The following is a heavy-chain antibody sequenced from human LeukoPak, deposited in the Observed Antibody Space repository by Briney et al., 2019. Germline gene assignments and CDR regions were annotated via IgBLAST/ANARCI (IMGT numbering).Heavy chain of an antibody. CDR2: ISSSSSDI. J-gene: IGHJ6*03. Sequence: PGGSLRLSCAASAFTFTSYSMNWVRQAPGKGLEWVSSISSSSSDIYYADSVKGRFTISRDNAKNSLYLQMNSLRAEDTAVYSCARVPPNDFWSGHFYYYHMDVWGKGTTVTVSS. D-gene: IGHD3-3*01. CDR1: AFTFTSYS. CDR3: ARVPPNDFWSGHFYYYHMDV. V-gene: IGHV3-21*01.